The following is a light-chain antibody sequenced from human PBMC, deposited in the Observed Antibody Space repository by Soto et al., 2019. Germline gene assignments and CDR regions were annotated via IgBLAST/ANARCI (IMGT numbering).Light chain of an antibody. J-gene: IGKJ1*01. CDR2: SAS. V-gene: IGKV3-20*01. CDR3: QPSGSSPPWT. Sequence: EIVLTQSPGTLSLSPGERATLSCRASQSVTSSYLAWYQQKPGQAPRLLIYSASSRATGIPDRFSGSGSGTDFTLTISSLEPEDFAVYYCQPSGSSPPWTFGQGTKVEIK. CDR1: QSVTSSY.